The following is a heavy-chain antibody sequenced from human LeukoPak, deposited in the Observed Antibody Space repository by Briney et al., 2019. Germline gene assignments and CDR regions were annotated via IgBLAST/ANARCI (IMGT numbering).Heavy chain of an antibody. CDR3: ARDIELST. Sequence: GSLRLSCAASGFTFSSYAMHWVRQAPGKGLEWVAVIPYDGSNKYYADSVKGRFTISRDNSKNTLYLQMNSLRAEDTAIYYCARDIELSTWGLGTMVTVSS. J-gene: IGHJ3*01. D-gene: IGHD3-16*02. CDR2: IPYDGSNK. CDR1: GFTFSSYA. V-gene: IGHV3-30-3*01.